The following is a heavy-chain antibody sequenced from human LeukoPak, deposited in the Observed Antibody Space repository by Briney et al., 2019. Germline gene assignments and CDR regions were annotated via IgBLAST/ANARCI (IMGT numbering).Heavy chain of an antibody. CDR3: ARGNGDPQYFQH. Sequence: SETLSLTCTVSGGSISSYYWSWIRLPPGKGLEWIGYIYYSGSTNYNPSLKSRVTISVDTSKNQFSLKLSSVTAADTAVYYCARGNGDPQYFQHWGQGTLVTVSS. V-gene: IGHV4-59*08. CDR1: GGSISSYY. J-gene: IGHJ1*01. CDR2: IYYSGST. D-gene: IGHD4-17*01.